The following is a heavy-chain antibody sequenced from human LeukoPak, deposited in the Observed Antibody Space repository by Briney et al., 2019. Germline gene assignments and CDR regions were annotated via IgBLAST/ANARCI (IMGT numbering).Heavy chain of an antibody. CDR1: GYSFTSYW. CDR3: ARHVDYGGNSGSGWVDP. J-gene: IGHJ5*02. D-gene: IGHD4-23*01. CDR2: IYPGDSDT. V-gene: IGHV5-51*01. Sequence: GESLKISCKGSGYSFTSYWIDWVRQIPGKGLEWIGIIYPGDSDTRYSPSFQGQVTISADRSINSAYMQWSSLKASVTAMYYCARHVDYGGNSGSGWVDPWGQGTLVTVSS.